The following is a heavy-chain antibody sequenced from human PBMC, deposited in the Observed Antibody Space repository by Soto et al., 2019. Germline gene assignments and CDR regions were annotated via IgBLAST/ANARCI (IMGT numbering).Heavy chain of an antibody. Sequence: QVQLQESGPGLLKPSETLSLTCTISGGSVSTYYWSWIRQPPGKELEWIGLTSYSGNTTYNPSLKSRVAIAVDASKNQYSLTPSSVTAADTAVYYCASDGVGPFDYWGQGTLGTVS. CDR2: TSYSGNT. CDR1: GGSVSTYY. J-gene: IGHJ4*02. CDR3: ASDGVGPFDY. D-gene: IGHD3-3*01. V-gene: IGHV4-59*02.